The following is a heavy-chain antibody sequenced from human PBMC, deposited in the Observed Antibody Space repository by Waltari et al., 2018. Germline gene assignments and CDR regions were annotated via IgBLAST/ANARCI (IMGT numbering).Heavy chain of an antibody. CDR2: ISSRGFDT. D-gene: IGHD3-16*01. V-gene: IGHV3-23*01. Sequence: EVQLLDSGGGLVQTGGSRRLSCAASGFTFTMFAMRWVRQVPGRGLEWVAGISSRGFDTFYADSVKGRFTVSRDNSKNMLFLEMNNLRADDTGVYYCAKDLGSTSVPYYFDYWGQGTKVTVSS. J-gene: IGHJ4*02. CDR3: AKDLGSTSVPYYFDY. CDR1: GFTFTMFA.